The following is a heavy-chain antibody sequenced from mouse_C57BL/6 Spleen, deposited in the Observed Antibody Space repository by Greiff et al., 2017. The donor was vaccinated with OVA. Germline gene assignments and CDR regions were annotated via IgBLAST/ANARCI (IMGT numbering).Heavy chain of an antibody. D-gene: IGHD3-2*02. CDR3: AREAQRYAMDY. CDR1: GYTFTDYY. V-gene: IGHV1-26*01. Sequence: EVQLQQSGPELVKPGASVKISCKASGYTFTDYYMNWVKQSHGKSLEWIGDINPNNGGTSYNQKFKGKATLTVDKSSSTAYMELRSLTSEDSAVYYCAREAQRYAMDYWGQGTSVTVSS. CDR2: INPNNGGT. J-gene: IGHJ4*01.